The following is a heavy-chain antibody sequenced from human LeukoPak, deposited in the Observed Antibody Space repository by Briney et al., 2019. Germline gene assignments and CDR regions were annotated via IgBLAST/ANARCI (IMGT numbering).Heavy chain of an antibody. CDR1: GFTFSSYE. J-gene: IGHJ3*02. V-gene: IGHV3-48*03. D-gene: IGHD3-22*01. CDR3: ARPPQNYYDSSGSDAFNI. CDR2: IRSSGSPK. Sequence: GGSLRLSCAASGFTFSSYEMNWVRQAPGKGLEWVSYIRSSGSPKYYADSVKGRFTISRDNAKNSLYLQMNSLRAEDTAVYYCARPPQNYYDSSGSDAFNIWGQGTMVTVSS.